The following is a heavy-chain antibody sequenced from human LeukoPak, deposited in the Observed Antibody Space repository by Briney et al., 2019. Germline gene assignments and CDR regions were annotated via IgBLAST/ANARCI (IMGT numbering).Heavy chain of an antibody. CDR3: ARDRVSGSPDYYYYYMDV. CDR1: GYTFTGYY. V-gene: IGHV1-2*02. J-gene: IGHJ6*03. Sequence: ASVKVSCKASGYTFTGYYMHWVRQAPGQGLEWMGWINPNSGGTNYAQKFQGRVTMTRGTFISTAYMELSRLRSDDTAVYYCARDRVSGSPDYYYYYMDVWGKGTTVTVSS. D-gene: IGHD1-26*01. CDR2: INPNSGGT.